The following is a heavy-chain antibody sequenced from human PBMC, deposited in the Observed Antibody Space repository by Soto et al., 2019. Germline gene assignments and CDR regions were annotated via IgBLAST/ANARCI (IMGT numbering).Heavy chain of an antibody. CDR2: ISSSSSYI. V-gene: IGHV3-21*01. D-gene: IGHD4-17*01. CDR1: GFTFSSYS. CDR3: ARVGGPRDYDDVPLASSFT. Sequence: EVQLVESGGGLVKPGGSLRLSCAASGFTFSSYSMNWVRQAPGKGLEWVSSISSSSSYIYYADSVKGRFTISRDNAKNPLVPQMKSLGGEDKAVYYCARVGGPRDYDDVPLASSFTWGQGTLVTVSS. J-gene: IGHJ5*02.